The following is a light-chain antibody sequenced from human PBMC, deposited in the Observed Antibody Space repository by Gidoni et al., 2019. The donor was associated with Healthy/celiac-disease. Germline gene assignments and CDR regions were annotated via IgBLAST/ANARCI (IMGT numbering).Light chain of an antibody. CDR1: QRFLSSPNNTNY. V-gene: IGKV4-1*01. CDR2: WAS. CDR3: QQYYRTQYT. J-gene: IGKJ2*01. Sequence: DIVRNQSPDSLAVSLGERATINFKSRQRFLSSPNNTNYFAWYQQKPGQPPNLLILWASTRDSGVPDLFSVRWSRTDFTLTISSLQAEDVAVYYCQQYYRTQYTFGQRPKLELK.